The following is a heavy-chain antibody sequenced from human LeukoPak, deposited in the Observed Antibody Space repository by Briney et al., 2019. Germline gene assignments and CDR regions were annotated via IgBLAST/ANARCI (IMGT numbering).Heavy chain of an antibody. J-gene: IGHJ5*02. CDR3: ARDGLSYTNPNNWFDP. CDR2: ISAYNGDT. CDR1: GYTFTSYY. Sequence: ASVKVSCKASGYTFTSYYMHWVRQAPGRGLEWMGWISAYNGDTNYAQNLQGRVTMTTDTSTDTAYMELRSLRSDDTAVYYCARDGLSYTNPNNWFDPWGQGTLVTVSS. D-gene: IGHD2-2*02. V-gene: IGHV1-18*04.